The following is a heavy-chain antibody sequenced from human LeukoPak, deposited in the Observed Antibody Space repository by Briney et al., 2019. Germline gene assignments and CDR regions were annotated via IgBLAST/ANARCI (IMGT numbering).Heavy chain of an antibody. CDR3: ARGPYSYDSSGAFDI. J-gene: IGHJ3*02. CDR1: GDSISSGDYY. V-gene: IGHV4-61*02. D-gene: IGHD3-22*01. Sequence: NSSETLSLTCTVSGDSISSGDYYWRWIRQPAGKGLEWIGRISSSGSTNYHPSLKSRLTISVDTSKNQFSLKLSSVTAADTAVYFCARGPYSYDSSGAFDIWGQGTMVTVSS. CDR2: ISSSGST.